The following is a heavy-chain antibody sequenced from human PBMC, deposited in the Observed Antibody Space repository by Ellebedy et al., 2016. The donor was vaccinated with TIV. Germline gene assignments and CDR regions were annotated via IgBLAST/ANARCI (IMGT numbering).Heavy chain of an antibody. CDR2: IYHSGTT. V-gene: IGHV4-30-2*01. Sequence: SETLSLTXTVSGGSISSGAYSWSWIRQPPGKGLEYIGYIYHSGTTNYNPSLKSRVTISLDKSKNQFSLKLSSVTAADTAVYYCARVRQYNNWFDPWGQGTLVTVSS. D-gene: IGHD3-10*01. CDR1: GGSISSGAYS. CDR3: ARVRQYNNWFDP. J-gene: IGHJ5*02.